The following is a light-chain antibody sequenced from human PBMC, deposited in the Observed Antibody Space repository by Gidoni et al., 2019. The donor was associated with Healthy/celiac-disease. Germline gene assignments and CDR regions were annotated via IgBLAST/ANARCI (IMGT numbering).Light chain of an antibody. J-gene: IGKJ4*01. Sequence: EILLTPSPATLSVSPGARATLSCGASQSVSSNLAWYQQKPGQAPSLLSSGASTRATGIPARFSGSGSGTESTRTISSLQSEDFAVYYGKQYKKWPGLTFGGGTKVEIK. CDR1: QSVSSN. V-gene: IGKV3D-15*01. CDR2: GAS. CDR3: KQYKKWPGLT.